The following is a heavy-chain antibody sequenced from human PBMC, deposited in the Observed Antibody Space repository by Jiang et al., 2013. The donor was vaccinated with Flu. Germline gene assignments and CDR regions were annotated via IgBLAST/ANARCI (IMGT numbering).Heavy chain of an antibody. Sequence: KPTQTLTLTCTFSGFSLSTSGMCVSWIRQPPGKALEWLALIDWDDDKYYSTSLKTRLTISKDTSKNQVVLTMTNMDPVDTATYYCARGPNSSGWYGTPPYFDYWGQGTRVTVSS. D-gene: IGHD6-19*01. J-gene: IGHJ4*02. CDR2: IDWDDDK. CDR3: ARGPNSSGWYGTPPYFDY. V-gene: IGHV2-70*01. CDR1: GFSLSTSGMC.